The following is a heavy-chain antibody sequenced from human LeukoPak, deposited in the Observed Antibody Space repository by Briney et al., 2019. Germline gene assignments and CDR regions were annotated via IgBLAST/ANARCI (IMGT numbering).Heavy chain of an antibody. J-gene: IGHJ6*04. CDR3: ARDQYITMVRGVIAYYYGMDV. Sequence: RTGGSLRLSCTASGFTFSSYWMHWVRQAPGKGLVWVSRINSDGSSTSYADSVKGRFTISRDNAKNTLYLQMNSLRAEDTAVYYCARDQYITMVRGVIAYYYGMDVWGKGTTVTVSS. CDR2: INSDGSST. V-gene: IGHV3-74*01. D-gene: IGHD3-10*01. CDR1: GFTFSSYW.